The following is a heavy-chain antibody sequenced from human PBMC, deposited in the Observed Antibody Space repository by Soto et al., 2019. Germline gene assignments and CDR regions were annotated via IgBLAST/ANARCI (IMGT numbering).Heavy chain of an antibody. CDR3: ARVFSDSSSFFDP. J-gene: IGHJ5*02. V-gene: IGHV4-31*03. CDR1: GGSISSGNYY. D-gene: IGHD6-13*01. Sequence: QVQLQESGPGLVKPSPTLSLTCTVSGGSISSGNYYWSWIRQHPGKGLEWIGYIYYSGSTPYNPSLKSRVTISVDTSKNHFSLKLSSVTAADTAVYYCARVFSDSSSFFDPWGQGTLVTVSS. CDR2: IYYSGST.